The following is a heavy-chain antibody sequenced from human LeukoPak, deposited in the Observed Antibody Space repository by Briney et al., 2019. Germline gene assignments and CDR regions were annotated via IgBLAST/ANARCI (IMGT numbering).Heavy chain of an antibody. CDR1: GDSVSSNSAA. D-gene: IGHD6-19*01. J-gene: IGHJ5*02. Sequence: SQTLSLTCAISGDSVSSNSAAWNWIRQSPSRGLEWLGRTYYRSKWYSDYAVSVKSRITINADTSKNQFSLQLNSVTPEDTAVYYCARVESSGWPDFNWFDPWGQGTLVTVSS. CDR3: ARVESSGWPDFNWFDP. V-gene: IGHV6-1*01. CDR2: TYYRSKWYS.